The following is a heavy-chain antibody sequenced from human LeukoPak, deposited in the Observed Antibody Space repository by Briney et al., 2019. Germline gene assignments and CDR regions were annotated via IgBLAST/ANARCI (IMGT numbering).Heavy chain of an antibody. CDR1: DYSSSSAYY. J-gene: IGHJ4*02. Sequence: SETLSLTCAVSDYSSSSAYYWGWIRQPPGKGLEWIGSIYHSGSTDYNPSLKSRVTIPVDTSKNQFSLKLRSVTAADTAVYYCARDQAYCGGDCYFDFWGQGTLVTVSS. V-gene: IGHV4-38-2*02. CDR2: IYHSGST. CDR3: ARDQAYCGGDCYFDF. D-gene: IGHD2-21*02.